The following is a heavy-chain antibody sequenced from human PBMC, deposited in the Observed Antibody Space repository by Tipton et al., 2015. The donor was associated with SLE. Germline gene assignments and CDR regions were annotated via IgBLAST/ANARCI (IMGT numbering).Heavy chain of an antibody. Sequence: SLRLSCTASGFTFDDYVTHWVRQTPGKGLEWVSGISWNSGIRGYADSVRGRFTISRDNAKNSLDLQMNSLRAEDTAFYYCAKGHDYSKYTWFDSWGQGVLVTVSS. J-gene: IGHJ5*01. CDR3: AKGHDYSKYTWFDS. CDR2: ISWNSGIR. D-gene: IGHD4-11*01. CDR1: GFTFDDYV. V-gene: IGHV3-9*01.